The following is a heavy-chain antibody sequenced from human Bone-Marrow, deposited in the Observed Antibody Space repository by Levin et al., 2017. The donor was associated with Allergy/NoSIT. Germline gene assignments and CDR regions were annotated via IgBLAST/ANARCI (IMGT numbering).Heavy chain of an antibody. D-gene: IGHD5-24*01. CDR2: IYYSGST. V-gene: IGHV4-30-4*01. CDR1: GGSISSGDYY. CDR3: ARDLRDGYHQSTGAFDI. J-gene: IGHJ3*02. Sequence: LRLSCTVSGGSISSGDYYWSWIRQPPGKGLEWIGYIYYSGSTYYNPSLKSRVTISVDTSKNQFSLKLSSVTAADTAVYYCARDLRDGYHQSTGAFDIWGQGTMVTVSS.